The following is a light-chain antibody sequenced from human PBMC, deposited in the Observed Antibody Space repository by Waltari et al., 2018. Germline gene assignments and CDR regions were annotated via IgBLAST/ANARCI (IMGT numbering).Light chain of an antibody. CDR2: GAT. CDR3: QQYGDSPWLT. V-gene: IGKV3-20*01. J-gene: IGKJ4*01. CDR1: QRVSNNF. Sequence: EIVLTQSPSTLSLSSGARANLSCRASQRVSNNFVAWYQQKRGQAPRLLIVGATSRASGIPDRFSGSGSGTDFTLTISRVDPEDFGLYYCQQYGDSPWLTFGGGTKVEIK.